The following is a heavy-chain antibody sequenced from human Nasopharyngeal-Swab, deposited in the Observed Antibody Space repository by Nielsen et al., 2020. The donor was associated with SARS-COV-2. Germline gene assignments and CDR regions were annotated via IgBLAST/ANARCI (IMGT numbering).Heavy chain of an antibody. D-gene: IGHD3-22*01. CDR1: GGSISSGSYY. CDR3: AREGGDYYDSNWYFDL. J-gene: IGHJ2*01. CDR2: IYTSGST. V-gene: IGHV4-61*02. Sequence: SETLSLTCTVSGGSISSGSYYWSWIRQPAGKGLEWIGRIYTSGSTNYNPSLKSRVTISVDTSKNQFSLKLSSVTAADTAVYYCAREGGDYYDSNWYFDLRGRGTLVTVSS.